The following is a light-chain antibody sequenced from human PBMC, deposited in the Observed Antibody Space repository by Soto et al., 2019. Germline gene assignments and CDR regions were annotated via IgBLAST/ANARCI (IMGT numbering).Light chain of an antibody. J-gene: IGKJ4*01. CDR3: QQYNNWPPLT. Sequence: EIVMTQSPATLSVSPGERATLSCRASQSVSSNLAWYQQKPGQAPRRLIYGASTRATGISARFSGSGSGTAFSLTISSMQSEDYAVYYCQQYNNWPPLTFGGGTKVEI. CDR2: GAS. CDR1: QSVSSN. V-gene: IGKV3-15*01.